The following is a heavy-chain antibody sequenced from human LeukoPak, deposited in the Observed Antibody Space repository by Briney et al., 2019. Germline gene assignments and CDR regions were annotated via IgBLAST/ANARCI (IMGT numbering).Heavy chain of an antibody. D-gene: IGHD6-19*01. CDR2: MNPNSGNT. V-gene: IGHV1-8*01. CDR3: ARGQSSGWSILYYYGMDV. J-gene: IGHJ6*02. Sequence: ASVKVSCKASGYTFTSYDINWVRQATGQELEWMGWMNPNSGNTGYAQKFQGRVTMTRNTSISTAYMELSSLRSEDTAVYYCARGQSSGWSILYYYGMDVWGQGTTVTVSS. CDR1: GYTFTSYD.